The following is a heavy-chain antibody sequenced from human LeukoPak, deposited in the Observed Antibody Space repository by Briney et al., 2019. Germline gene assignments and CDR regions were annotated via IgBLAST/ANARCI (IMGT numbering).Heavy chain of an antibody. V-gene: IGHV3-7*01. D-gene: IGHD6-13*01. J-gene: IGHJ4*02. CDR1: GFTFSSYR. CDR3: ARDGSSWDY. Sequence: GGSLRLSCAASGFTFSSYRMNWVRQAPGKGLEWVANIKGDGSATYYVDSVKGRFTISRDNAKNSLFLQMNSLRDEDTAVYYCARDGSSWDYWGQGTLVTVSS. CDR2: IKGDGSAT.